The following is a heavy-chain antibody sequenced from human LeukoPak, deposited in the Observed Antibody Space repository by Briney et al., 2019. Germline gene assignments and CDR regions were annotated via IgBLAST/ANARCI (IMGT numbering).Heavy chain of an antibody. Sequence: SETLSLTCTVSGDSISTSNSYWGWIRQPPGKGLEWIGSIYYSGNTYYNASLKSRVTISVDTSKNQFSLKLSSVTAADTAVYYCARGPRVWGTYRAFDIWGQGTMVTVSS. J-gene: IGHJ3*02. V-gene: IGHV4-39*01. CDR3: ARGPRVWGTYRAFDI. CDR1: GDSISTSNSY. D-gene: IGHD3-16*02. CDR2: IYYSGNT.